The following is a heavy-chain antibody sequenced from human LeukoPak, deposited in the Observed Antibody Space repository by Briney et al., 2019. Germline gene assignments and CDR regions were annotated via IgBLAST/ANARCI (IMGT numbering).Heavy chain of an antibody. CDR3: ARGPSQTATLAAAGFNWFDP. Sequence: SSETLSLTCRVSGASINSGSNYWGWIRQPPGKTLEWIGSIYSSGSTYYNPSLKSRVIIMIDTPKNHFSLTLSSVTAADTAVYYCARGPSQTATLAAAGFNWFDPWGQGTLVTVSS. J-gene: IGHJ5*02. CDR2: IYSSGST. CDR1: GASINSGSNY. V-gene: IGHV4-39*07. D-gene: IGHD6-13*01.